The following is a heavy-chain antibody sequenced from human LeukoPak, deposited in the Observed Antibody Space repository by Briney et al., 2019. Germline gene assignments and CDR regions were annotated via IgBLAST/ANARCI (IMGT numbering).Heavy chain of an antibody. Sequence: GGSLRLSCAASRFTFNIYAMNLVRQAPGKGLEWVSSISSSSSYIYYADSVKGRFTISRDNAKNSLYLQMNSPRAEDTAVYYCARDVGYYDSSGYSDYWGQGTLVTVSS. J-gene: IGHJ4*02. CDR1: RFTFNIYA. D-gene: IGHD3-22*01. CDR2: ISSSSSYI. V-gene: IGHV3-21*01. CDR3: ARDVGYYDSSGYSDY.